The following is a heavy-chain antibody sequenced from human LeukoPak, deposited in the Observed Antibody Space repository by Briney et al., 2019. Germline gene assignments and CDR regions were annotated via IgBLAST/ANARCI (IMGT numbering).Heavy chain of an antibody. J-gene: IGHJ4*02. CDR3: ARVSLGRWFGELQSPFDY. CDR2: IYTSGST. Sequence: SETLSLTCTVSGGSISSYYWSWIRQPAGKGLEWIGRIYTSGSTNYNPSLKSRVTMSVDTSKNQFSLKLSSVTAADTAVYYCARVSLGRWFGELQSPFDYWGQGTLVTVSS. D-gene: IGHD3-10*01. CDR1: GGSISSYY. V-gene: IGHV4-4*07.